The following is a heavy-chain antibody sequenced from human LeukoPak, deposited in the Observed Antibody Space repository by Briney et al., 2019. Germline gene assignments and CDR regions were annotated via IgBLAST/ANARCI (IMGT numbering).Heavy chain of an antibody. CDR2: IYSSGST. D-gene: IGHD5-18*01. J-gene: IGHJ4*02. CDR3: TRGYTAMVFDY. Sequence: PSETLSLTCTVSGGSISTYYWSWIRQSAEKGLEWIGRIYSSGSTDYNPSLKSRVTISVDTSKNQFSLKLSSVTAADTAVYYCTRGYTAMVFDYWGQGTLVTVSS. CDR1: GGSISTYY. V-gene: IGHV4-4*07.